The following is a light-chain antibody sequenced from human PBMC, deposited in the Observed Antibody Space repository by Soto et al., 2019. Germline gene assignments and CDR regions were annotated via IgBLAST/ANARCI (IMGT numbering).Light chain of an antibody. J-gene: IGLJ1*01. CDR1: RSDVGGYNY. Sequence: QSVLTKAASGSGSPGRSITISCTGTRSDVGGYNYVYWHQQHPGKAPKLMIYDVTNRPSGVSDRFSGSKSGNTASLTISGLQAEDEADYYCSSYTSSSTYVFGAGTKVTVL. V-gene: IGLV2-14*01. CDR2: DVT. CDR3: SSYTSSSTYV.